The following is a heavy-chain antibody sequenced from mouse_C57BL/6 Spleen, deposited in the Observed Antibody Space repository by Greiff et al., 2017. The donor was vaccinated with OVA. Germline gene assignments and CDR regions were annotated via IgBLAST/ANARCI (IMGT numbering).Heavy chain of an antibody. D-gene: IGHD3-3*01. CDR3: ARGWGSFDD. CDR2: INPNNGGT. Sequence: VQLQQSGPELVKPGASVKISCKASGYTFTDYYMNWVKQSHGKSLEWIGDINPNNGGTSYNQKFKGKATLTVDKSSSTAYMELRSLTSEDSAVYYCARGWGSFDDWGQGTTLTVSS. J-gene: IGHJ2*01. V-gene: IGHV1-26*01. CDR1: GYTFTDYY.